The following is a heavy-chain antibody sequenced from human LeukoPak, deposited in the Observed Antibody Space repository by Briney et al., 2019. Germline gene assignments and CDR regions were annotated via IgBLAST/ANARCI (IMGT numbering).Heavy chain of an antibody. J-gene: IGHJ4*02. Sequence: QPVGTLRLSYAPSGFAFSSYWMHWVRQAPGEGLVWVSRIKSDGSSTSDADSVKGRFTISRDNAKNTLYLQMNTLRVEDTAVYYCARDPSGSSTTSFDYGGRGTLVTVAS. CDR1: GFAFSSYW. CDR3: ARDPSGSSTTSFDY. V-gene: IGHV3-74*01. D-gene: IGHD1/OR15-1a*01. CDR2: IKSDGSST.